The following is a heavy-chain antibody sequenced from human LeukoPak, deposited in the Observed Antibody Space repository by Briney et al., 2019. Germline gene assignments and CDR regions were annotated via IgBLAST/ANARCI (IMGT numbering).Heavy chain of an antibody. CDR2: IYYSGST. V-gene: IGHV4-31*03. J-gene: IGHJ6*03. Sequence: SETLSLTCTVSGGSISSGGYYWSWIRQHPGKGLEWIGYIYYSGSTYYNPSLKSRVTISVDTTKNQFSLKLSSVTAADTAVYYCARGGYDFWSGYYTSYYYYMDVWGKGTMVTVSS. D-gene: IGHD3-3*01. CDR3: ARGGYDFWSGYYTSYYYYMDV. CDR1: GGSISSGGYY.